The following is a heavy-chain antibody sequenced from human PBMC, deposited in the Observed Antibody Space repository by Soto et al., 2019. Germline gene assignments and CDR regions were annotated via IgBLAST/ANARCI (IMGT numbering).Heavy chain of an antibody. V-gene: IGHV3-73*01. CDR2: IRDRAYNYAT. CDR3: TRLISAAQDY. D-gene: IGHD3-10*01. CDR1: GFVFKDSS. Sequence: EVLLVESGGGLVQPGGSLKLSCAASGFVFKDSSIHWVRQASGKGLEWVGRIRDRAYNYATAYGASVEGRFTISRDDSDNTAYLHMSSLRTEDTAIYYRTRLISAAQDYWGQGTLVTVSS. J-gene: IGHJ4*02.